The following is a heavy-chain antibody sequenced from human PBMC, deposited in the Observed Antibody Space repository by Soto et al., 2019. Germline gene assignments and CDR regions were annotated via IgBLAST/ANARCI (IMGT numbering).Heavy chain of an antibody. V-gene: IGHV3-48*03. Sequence: GGSLRLSCAASGFTFSSYEMNWVRQAPGKGLEWVSYISSSGSTIYYADSVKGRFTISRDNAKNSLYLQMNSLRAEDTAVYYCARDLLYCSGGSCYSYYFDYWGQGTLVTVSS. J-gene: IGHJ4*02. CDR3: ARDLLYCSGGSCYSYYFDY. CDR2: ISSSGSTI. CDR1: GFTFSSYE. D-gene: IGHD2-15*01.